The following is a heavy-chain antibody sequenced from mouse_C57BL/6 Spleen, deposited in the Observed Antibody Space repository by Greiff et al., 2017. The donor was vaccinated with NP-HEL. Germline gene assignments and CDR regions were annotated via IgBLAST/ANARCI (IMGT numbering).Heavy chain of an antibody. Sequence: QVQLQQPGAELVKPGASVKLSCKASGYTFTSYWMHWVNQRPGQGLEWIGMIHPNSGSTNYNEKFKSKATLTVDKSSSTAYMQLSSLTSEDSAVYYCAREWGTGPFDYWGQGTTLTVSS. V-gene: IGHV1-64*01. CDR1: GYTFTSYW. CDR2: IHPNSGST. CDR3: AREWGTGPFDY. J-gene: IGHJ2*01. D-gene: IGHD4-1*01.